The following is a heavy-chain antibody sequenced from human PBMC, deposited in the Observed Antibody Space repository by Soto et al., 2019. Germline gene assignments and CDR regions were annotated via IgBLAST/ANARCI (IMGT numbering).Heavy chain of an antibody. Sequence: SETLSLTCAVSGASPSSGNNYWSLIRQPPGKGLEWIGYMFYSGSAYYNPSLKGRVSISVDTSKNQFSLNLNSVTAADTAVYYCASIGGGYNGNWYFELWGRGTLVTVSS. D-gene: IGHD5-12*01. CDR2: MFYSGSA. J-gene: IGHJ2*01. CDR1: GASPSSGNNY. V-gene: IGHV4-30-4*01. CDR3: ASIGGGYNGNWYFEL.